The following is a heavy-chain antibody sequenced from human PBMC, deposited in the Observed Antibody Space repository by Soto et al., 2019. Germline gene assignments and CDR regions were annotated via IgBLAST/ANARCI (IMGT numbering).Heavy chain of an antibody. CDR1: QFTFNIDA. D-gene: IGHD1-20*01. Sequence: EVQLLESGGGLVQSGESLTLSCVASQFTFNIDAMTWVRQAPGKGLEWVSSMSGSGASIYYADSVKGRFTISRDKSKKALYLQMNSLSAAETAVYWCARDNWNGAYIGLDVWGEGTTVSVSA. V-gene: IGHV3-23*01. CDR2: MSGSGASI. CDR3: ARDNWNGAYIGLDV. J-gene: IGHJ6*04.